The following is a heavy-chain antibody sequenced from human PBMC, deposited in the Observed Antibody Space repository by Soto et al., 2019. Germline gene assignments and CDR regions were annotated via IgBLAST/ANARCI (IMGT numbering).Heavy chain of an antibody. CDR3: ARWGIAAGDY. J-gene: IGHJ4*02. Sequence: QVQLVESGGGVVQPGRSLRLSCAASGFTFSSYGMHWVRQAPGKGLERVAVIWYDGSNKYYADSVTGRFTISRDNSKNTLYLQMNSLRAEDTAVYYCARWGIAAGDYWGQGTLVTVSS. D-gene: IGHD6-13*01. CDR2: IWYDGSNK. V-gene: IGHV3-33*01. CDR1: GFTFSSYG.